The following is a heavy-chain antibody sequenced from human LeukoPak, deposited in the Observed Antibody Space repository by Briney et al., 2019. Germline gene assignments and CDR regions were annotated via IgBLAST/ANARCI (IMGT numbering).Heavy chain of an antibody. CDR1: GGSISGYY. Sequence: PSETLSLTCTASGGSISGYYWSWIRQPAGKGLEWIGRIYTSGSTNYNPSLKSRVTMSVDTSKNQFSLKLSSVTAADTAVYYCARDNYCSGGSCEVPFDPWGQGTLVTVSS. J-gene: IGHJ5*02. CDR3: ARDNYCSGGSCEVPFDP. V-gene: IGHV4-4*07. D-gene: IGHD2-15*01. CDR2: IYTSGST.